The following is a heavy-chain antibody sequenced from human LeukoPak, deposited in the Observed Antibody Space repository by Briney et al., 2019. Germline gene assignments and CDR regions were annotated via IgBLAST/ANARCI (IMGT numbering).Heavy chain of an antibody. D-gene: IGHD2-2*01. J-gene: IGHJ4*02. Sequence: GASAKVSCKASGYTFTSYGISWVRQAPGQGLEWMGWISAYNGNTNYAQKLQGRVTMTTDTSTSTAYMELRSLRSDDTAVYYCASDLGYCSSTSCSTGGYWGQGTLVTVSS. V-gene: IGHV1-18*01. CDR3: ASDLGYCSSTSCSTGGY. CDR1: GYTFTSYG. CDR2: ISAYNGNT.